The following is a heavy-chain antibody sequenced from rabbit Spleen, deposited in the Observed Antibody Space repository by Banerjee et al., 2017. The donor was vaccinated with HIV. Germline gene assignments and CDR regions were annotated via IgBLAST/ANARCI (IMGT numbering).Heavy chain of an antibody. J-gene: IGHJ4*01. CDR3: VRDTWNFNL. V-gene: IGHV1S47*01. CDR2: IEPVFGIT. D-gene: IGHD3-1*01. CDR1: GFDLSNYG. Sequence: QEQLVESGGGLVQPGGSLKLSCKASGFDLSNYGVSWVRQAPGKGLEWIGYIEPVFGITYYASWVNGRFTISSHNAQNTLYLQLNSLTAADTATYFCVRDTWNFNLWGQGTLVTVS.